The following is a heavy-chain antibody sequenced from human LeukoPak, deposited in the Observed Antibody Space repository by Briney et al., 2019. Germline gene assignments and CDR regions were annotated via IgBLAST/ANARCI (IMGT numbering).Heavy chain of an antibody. CDR2: IYYSGST. V-gene: IGHV4-59*04. D-gene: IGHD3-16*02. CDR3: ASRLSGLRGKRFDY. Sequence: PSETLSLTCTVSGGSISNDYWSWIRQPPGKGLGWIGYIYYSGSTYYNPSLKSRVTISVDTSKNQFSLKLSSVTAADTAVYYCASRLSGLRGKRFDYWGQGTLVTVSS. CDR1: GGSISNDY. J-gene: IGHJ4*02.